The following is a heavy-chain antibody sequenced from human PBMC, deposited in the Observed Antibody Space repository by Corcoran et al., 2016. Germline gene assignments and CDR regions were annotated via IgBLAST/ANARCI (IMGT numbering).Heavy chain of an antibody. CDR1: GFTFRSYG. V-gene: IGHV3-33*01. CDR2: IWYDGSNK. D-gene: IGHD3-3*01. CDR3: TRPTRLRFWEWSPIDGGMDV. Sequence: QVQLVESGGGVVQPGRSLRLSCAASGFTFRSYGMHWVRQAPGKGLEWVAIIWYDGSNKYYADSVKGRFTISRDNTKSTLYLQMNSLRAEDTAVYYWTRPTRLRFWEWSPIDGGMDVWGQGTTVTVSS. J-gene: IGHJ6*01.